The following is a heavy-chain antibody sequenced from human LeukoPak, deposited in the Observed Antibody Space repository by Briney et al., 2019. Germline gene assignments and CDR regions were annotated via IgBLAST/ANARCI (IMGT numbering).Heavy chain of an antibody. CDR2: ISGSGGST. CDR3: AKDSRIAVAGRGDLDY. J-gene: IGHJ4*02. CDR1: GFTFNTYA. D-gene: IGHD6-19*01. Sequence: GGSLRLSCAASGFTFNTYAMSWVRQAPGKGLEWVSAISGSGGSTYYADSVKGRFTISRDNSKNTLYLQMNSLRAEDTAVYYCAKDSRIAVAGRGDLDYWGQGTLVTVSS. V-gene: IGHV3-23*01.